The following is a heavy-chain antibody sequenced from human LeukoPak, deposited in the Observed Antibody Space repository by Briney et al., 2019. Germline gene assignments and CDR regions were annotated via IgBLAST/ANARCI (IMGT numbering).Heavy chain of an antibody. Sequence: GGSLRLSCAASGFTFSSYAMHWVRQAPGKGLEWVANIKQDGSEKYYVDSVKGRFTISRDNAKNSLYLQMNSLRAEDTAVYYCARDRDSSGYSLFDYWGQGTLVTVSS. CDR1: GFTFSSYA. D-gene: IGHD3-22*01. CDR2: IKQDGSEK. V-gene: IGHV3-7*01. J-gene: IGHJ4*02. CDR3: ARDRDSSGYSLFDY.